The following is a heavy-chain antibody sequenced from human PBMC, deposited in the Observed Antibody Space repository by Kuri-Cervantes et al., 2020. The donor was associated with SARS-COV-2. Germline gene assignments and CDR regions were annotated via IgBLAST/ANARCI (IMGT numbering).Heavy chain of an antibody. V-gene: IGHV4-38-2*01. CDR2: IYHSGST. J-gene: IGHJ6*03. Sequence: SETLSLTCAVSGYSISSGYYWGWIRQPPGKGLEWIGSIYHSGSTYYNPSLKSRVTISVDTSKNQFSLKLSSVTAADTAVYFCARSGWYSRGVTHFYMDAWGKGTMVTVSS. D-gene: IGHD6-19*01. CDR1: GYSISSGYY. CDR3: ARSGWYSRGVTHFYMDA.